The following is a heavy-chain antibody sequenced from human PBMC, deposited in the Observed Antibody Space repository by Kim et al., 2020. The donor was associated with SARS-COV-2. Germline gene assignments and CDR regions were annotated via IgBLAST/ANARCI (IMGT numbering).Heavy chain of an antibody. CDR1: GITVSTNY. D-gene: IGHD1-26*01. CDR2: IYSGGTT. J-gene: IGHJ4*02. CDR3: ARDSHSGSRSSH. Sequence: GSLRLSCAASGITVSTNYMTWVRQAPGKGLEWVSVIYSGGTTYYGNSVKGRFTTSRDNSKNTVYLQMNSLRAEDTAVYYCARDSHSGSRSSHWGQGTLVTVSS. V-gene: IGHV3-53*01.